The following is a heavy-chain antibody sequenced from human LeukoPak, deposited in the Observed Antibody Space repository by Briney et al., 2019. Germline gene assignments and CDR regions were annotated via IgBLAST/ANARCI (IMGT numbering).Heavy chain of an antibody. V-gene: IGHV1-2*06. CDR1: GYTFIGYY. CDR2: INPNSGGT. D-gene: IGHD3-10*01. Sequence: ASVKVSCKASGYTFIGYYMHWVRQAPGQGLEWMGRINPNSGGTNYAQKFQGRVAMTRDTSISTAYMELSRLRSDDTAVYYCASLDYYGSGSYSYYFDYWGQGTLVTVSS. CDR3: ASLDYYGSGSYSYYFDY. J-gene: IGHJ4*02.